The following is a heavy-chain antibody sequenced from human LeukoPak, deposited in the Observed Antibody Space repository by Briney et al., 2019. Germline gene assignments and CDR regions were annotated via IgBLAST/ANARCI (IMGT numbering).Heavy chain of an antibody. D-gene: IGHD6-19*01. J-gene: IGHJ4*02. CDR2: IYAGGRS. CDR1: NVSISSGGHY. V-gene: IGHV4-61*02. Sequence: SETLSLTCTVSNVSISSGGHYWNWIRQPAGKGLEWIGRIYAGGRSNYNPSLRSRVTISVDTSKNQFSLRLSSVTATDTGVYYCASDHSGWLGLGYWGQGTLVSVSS. CDR3: ASDHSGWLGLGY.